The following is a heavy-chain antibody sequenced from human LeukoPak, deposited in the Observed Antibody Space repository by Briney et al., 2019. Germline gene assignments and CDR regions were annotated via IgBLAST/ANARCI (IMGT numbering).Heavy chain of an antibody. D-gene: IGHD3-10*01. CDR2: IKQDESEE. CDR3: ARRIVTYYYGSGLDY. V-gene: IGHV3-7*01. CDR1: GFTFSSYW. J-gene: IGHJ4*02. Sequence: GGSLRLSCAASGFTFSSYWMSWVRQAPGKGLEWVANIKQDESEEYYVDSVKGRFTISRDNAKNSLYLQMNSLRAEDTAVYFCARRIVTYYYGSGLDYWGQGTLVIVSS.